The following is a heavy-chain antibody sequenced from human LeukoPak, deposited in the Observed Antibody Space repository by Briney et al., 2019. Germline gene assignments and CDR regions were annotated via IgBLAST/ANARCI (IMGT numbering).Heavy chain of an antibody. Sequence: GGSLRLSCAASGFWFNSYGMTWVRLAPGKGLEWVSAISGSGGSTYYADSVKGRFTISRDNSKNTLYLQMNSLRAEDTAVYYCAKDREVTMIVVVIDAFDIWGQGTMVTVSS. CDR2: ISGSGGST. CDR1: GFWFNSYG. J-gene: IGHJ3*02. V-gene: IGHV3-23*01. CDR3: AKDREVTMIVVVIDAFDI. D-gene: IGHD3-22*01.